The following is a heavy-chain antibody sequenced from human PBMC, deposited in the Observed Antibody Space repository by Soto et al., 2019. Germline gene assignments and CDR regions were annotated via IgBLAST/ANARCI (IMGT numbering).Heavy chain of an antibody. CDR3: ARDRTTDIVARNQKNYYYYYGMDV. CDR2: ISGGGGGT. CDR1: GFSFSNYA. V-gene: IGHV3-23*01. Sequence: PGGSLRLSCAASGFSFSNYAMNWVRQAPGKGLEWVSGISGGGGGTYYADSVKGRFIISRDNSKNTLYLQMNSLRAEDTAVYYCARDRTTDIVARNQKNYYYYYGMDVWGQGTTVTVSS. D-gene: IGHD2-15*01. J-gene: IGHJ6*02.